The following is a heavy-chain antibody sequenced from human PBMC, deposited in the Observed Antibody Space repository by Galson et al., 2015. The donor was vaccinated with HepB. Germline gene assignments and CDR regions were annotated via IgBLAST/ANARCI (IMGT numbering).Heavy chain of an antibody. CDR3: ARIRGVTSPIIFYFCY. J-gene: IGHJ4*03. V-gene: IGHV2-70*11. Sequence: PALVKPTQTLTLTCTFSGFSLSTSGMCVSWIRQPPGKALEWLARIDWDDDKYYSTSLKTRLTISKDTSKNQVVLTMTNMDPGDTATYFRARIRGVTSPIIFYFCYLGQGTLVTLSS. CDR1: GFSLSTSGMC. D-gene: IGHD2-21*02. CDR2: IDWDDDK.